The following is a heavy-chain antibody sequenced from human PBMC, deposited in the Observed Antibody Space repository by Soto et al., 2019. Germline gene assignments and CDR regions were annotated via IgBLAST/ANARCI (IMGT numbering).Heavy chain of an antibody. CDR2: TYYRSRWYN. V-gene: IGHV6-1*01. D-gene: IGHD1-7*01. Sequence: QVQLQESGPGLVKPSQTLSLTCAISGDSVSSNSAAWNWIRLSPSRGLEWLARTYYRSRWYNDYVVSVRGRITVKPDTSENQFSLQLTSVTPEDTAVYYCAGTTSHQWYYMDVWGKGTTVTVSS. CDR1: GDSVSSNSAA. J-gene: IGHJ6*03. CDR3: AGTTSHQWYYMDV.